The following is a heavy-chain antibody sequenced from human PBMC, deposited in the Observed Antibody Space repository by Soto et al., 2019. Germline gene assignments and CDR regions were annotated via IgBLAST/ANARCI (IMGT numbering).Heavy chain of an antibody. CDR1: GYTFTSYY. D-gene: IGHD2-15*01. CDR2: INPSGGST. V-gene: IGHV1-46*01. CDR3: AREVSQSGWWKRMDV. J-gene: IGHJ6*02. Sequence: ASVKVSCKASGYTFTSYYMHWVRQAPGQGLEWMGIINPSGGSTSYAQKFQGRVTMTRDTSTSTVYMELSSLRSEDTAVYYCAREVSQSGWWKRMDVWGQGTTVTVSS.